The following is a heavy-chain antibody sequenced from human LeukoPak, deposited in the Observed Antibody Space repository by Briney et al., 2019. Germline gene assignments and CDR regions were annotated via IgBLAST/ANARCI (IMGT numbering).Heavy chain of an antibody. CDR1: RFTFSSYS. CDR3: VRGGAGATASDVFDI. Sequence: PGGSLRLLCAASRFTFSSYSINWVRQAPGKGLEWVSSISSGSSHIFYEDSVKGRFTISRDNAKNSLFLQMNSLRVEDTAIYYCVRGGAGATASDVFDIWGQGTMVTVSS. CDR2: ISSGSSHI. V-gene: IGHV3-21*04. J-gene: IGHJ3*02. D-gene: IGHD5-12*01.